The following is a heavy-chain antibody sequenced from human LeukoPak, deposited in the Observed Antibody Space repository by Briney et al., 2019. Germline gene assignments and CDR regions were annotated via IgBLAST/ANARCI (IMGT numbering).Heavy chain of an antibody. CDR1: GFTFCTKG. Sequence: GGPFSFSCLASGFTFCTKGWNGVARAQGKGRGGWAFIRFDGGDKSYADSVKGRFTISRDNSKNTLYLQMNSLRVEDTAMYYCAKVLPLTFYYMDVWGNGTTVTVSS. CDR3: AKVLPLTFYYMDV. CDR2: IRFDGGDK. J-gene: IGHJ6*03. V-gene: IGHV3-30*02.